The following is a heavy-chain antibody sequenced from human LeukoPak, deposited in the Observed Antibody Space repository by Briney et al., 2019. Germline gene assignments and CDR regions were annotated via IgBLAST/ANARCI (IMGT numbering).Heavy chain of an antibody. V-gene: IGHV3-53*01. CDR1: GFIVSSKY. CDR3: ARAGPIDY. J-gene: IGHJ4*02. Sequence: PGGSLRLSFAASGFIVSSKYMSWVRQALGKGLEWVSVIYSGGSTYYAASVEGRFTISRDNSKNTVYLQMNNLRVDDTAVYYCARAGPIDYWGQGILVTVSS. CDR2: IYSGGST.